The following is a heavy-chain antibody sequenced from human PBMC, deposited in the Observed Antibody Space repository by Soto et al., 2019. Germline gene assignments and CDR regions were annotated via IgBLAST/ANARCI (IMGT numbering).Heavy chain of an antibody. CDR3: ARGPFCGNDCYFDV. Sequence: PETLSLTCTVAGGSISGFYWSWVRQPAGKGLEWIGRIYSSGATKYNPSLRNRVTMSVDTSTDQYSLNLASMTAADTAVYFCARGPFCGNDCYFDVWGQGTQVTVSS. J-gene: IGHJ4*02. D-gene: IGHD2-21*02. CDR2: IYSSGAT. V-gene: IGHV4-4*07. CDR1: GGSISGFY.